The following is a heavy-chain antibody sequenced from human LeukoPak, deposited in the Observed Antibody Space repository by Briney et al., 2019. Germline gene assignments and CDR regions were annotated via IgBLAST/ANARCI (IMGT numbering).Heavy chain of an antibody. D-gene: IGHD3-9*01. CDR3: ARAYYDILTGYYRDNWFDP. V-gene: IGHV3-48*03. J-gene: IGHJ5*02. CDR2: ISSSGSTI. Sequence: GGSLRLSCAASGFTFSSYEMNLVRQAPGKGLEWVSYISSSGSTIYYADSVKGRFTISRDNAKNSLYLQMNSLRAEDTAVYYCARAYYDILTGYYRDNWFDPWGQGTLVTVSS. CDR1: GFTFSSYE.